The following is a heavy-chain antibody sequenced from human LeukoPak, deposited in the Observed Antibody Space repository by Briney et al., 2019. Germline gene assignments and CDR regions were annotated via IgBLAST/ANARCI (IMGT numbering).Heavy chain of an antibody. V-gene: IGHV4-34*01. CDR3: ARRSPQRGLPTSKYDSSGYYYQYFQH. J-gene: IGHJ1*01. Sequence: PSETLSLTCAVYGGSFNGYYWSWIRQPPGKGLEWIGEINHSGSTNYNPSLKSRVTISVDTSKNQFSLKLSSVTAADTAVYYCARRSPQRGLPTSKYDSSGYYYQYFQHWGQGTLVTVSS. CDR1: GGSFNGYY. D-gene: IGHD3-22*01. CDR2: INHSGST.